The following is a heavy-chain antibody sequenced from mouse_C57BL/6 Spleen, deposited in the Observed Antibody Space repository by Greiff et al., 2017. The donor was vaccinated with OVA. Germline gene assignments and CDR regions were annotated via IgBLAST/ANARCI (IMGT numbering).Heavy chain of an antibody. D-gene: IGHD4-1*01. J-gene: IGHJ2*01. V-gene: IGHV7-3*01. CDR1: GFTFTDYY. Sequence: EVKLVESGGGLVQPGGSLSLSCAASGFTFTDYYMSWVRQPPGKALEWLGFIRNKANGYTTEYSASVKGRFTISRDNSQSILYLQMNALRAEDSATYYCARYGAGTFPFFDYWGQGTTLTVSS. CDR2: IRNKANGYTT. CDR3: ARYGAGTFPFFDY.